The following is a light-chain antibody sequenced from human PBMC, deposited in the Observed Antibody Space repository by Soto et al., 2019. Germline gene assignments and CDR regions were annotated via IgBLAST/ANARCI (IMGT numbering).Light chain of an antibody. Sequence: IVMTQSPATLSVSPGERATLSCRASQSVSSDLAWYHQKPGQAPRLLIYGASTRATGIPARFSGSGSGTEFTLTINSLQSEDFAVYYCQQYNNWPRTFGQGTKADIK. CDR1: QSVSSD. CDR2: GAS. J-gene: IGKJ1*01. V-gene: IGKV3-15*01. CDR3: QQYNNWPRT.